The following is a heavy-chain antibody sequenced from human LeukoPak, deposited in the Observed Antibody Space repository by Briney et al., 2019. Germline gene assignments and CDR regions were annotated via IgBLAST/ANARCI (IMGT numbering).Heavy chain of an antibody. D-gene: IGHD3-3*01. CDR1: GYTFTSYG. V-gene: IGHV1-2*02. J-gene: IGHJ5*02. Sequence: ASVKVSCKASGYTFTSYGISWVRQAPGQGLEWMGWINPNSGGTNYAQKFQGRVTMTRDTSISTAYMELSRLRSDDTAVYYCARAYDFWSAEGLNWFDPWGQGTLVTVSS. CDR3: ARAYDFWSAEGLNWFDP. CDR2: INPNSGGT.